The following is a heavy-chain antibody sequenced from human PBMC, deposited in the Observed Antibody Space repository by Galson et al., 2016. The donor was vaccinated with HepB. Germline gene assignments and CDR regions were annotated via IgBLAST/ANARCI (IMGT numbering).Heavy chain of an antibody. CDR2: IKQDGSQK. CDR3: ARDSHGVDTFNI. Sequence: SLRLSCAASGFTSSTYWVNWVRQAPGKGLEWVASIKQDGSQKFSVDSVKGRFTISRDDAKNSLYLQMNSLRAADTAVYYCARDSHGVDTFNIWGQGTLVAVSS. CDR1: GFTSSTYW. J-gene: IGHJ3*02. V-gene: IGHV3-7*03. D-gene: IGHD4-17*01.